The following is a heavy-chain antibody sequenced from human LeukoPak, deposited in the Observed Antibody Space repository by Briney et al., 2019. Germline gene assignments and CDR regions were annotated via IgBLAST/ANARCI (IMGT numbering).Heavy chain of an antibody. CDR3: APGYCSSSSCTHYFDY. D-gene: IGHD2-2*01. J-gene: IGHJ4*02. V-gene: IGHV3-48*01. CDR2: ISSSSNTI. CDR1: GFTFSTYS. Sequence: GGSLRLSCAASGFTFSTYSMNWVRQAPGKGLEWVSYISSSSNTIYYADSVKGRFTVSRDNAKNSLYLQMNSPRVEDTAVYYCAPGYCSSSSCTHYFDYWSQGTLVTVSS.